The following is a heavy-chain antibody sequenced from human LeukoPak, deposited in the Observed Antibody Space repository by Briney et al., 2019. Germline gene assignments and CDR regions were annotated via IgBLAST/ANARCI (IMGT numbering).Heavy chain of an antibody. CDR2: LCTSGTT. CDR3: ARERSTSGYYLAY. V-gene: IGHV3-66*01. Sequence: GGSLRLSCAVSGFSVSTKYMNWVRQAPGKGLEWVSVLCTSGTTYYADSVKGRFSISRDSSDNTLYLQMNSLRVEDTGVYYCARERSTSGYYLAYWGQGTLVTVSS. D-gene: IGHD5-12*01. CDR1: GFSVSTKY. J-gene: IGHJ4*02.